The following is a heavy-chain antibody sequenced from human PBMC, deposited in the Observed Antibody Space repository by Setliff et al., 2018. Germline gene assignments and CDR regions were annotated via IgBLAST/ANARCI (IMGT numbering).Heavy chain of an antibody. D-gene: IGHD2-21*01. Sequence: PGGSLRLSCVASGFTFSSYCMDWFRQAPGKGLEWVSSISYGSTYIYQSDSVKGRFTISRDNSKNSLYLQMDSLRPEDTAVYYCAKDRLFPRYWGLGTLVTVSS. CDR1: GFTFSSYC. J-gene: IGHJ4*02. CDR3: AKDRLFPRY. CDR2: ISYGSTYI. V-gene: IGHV3-21*04.